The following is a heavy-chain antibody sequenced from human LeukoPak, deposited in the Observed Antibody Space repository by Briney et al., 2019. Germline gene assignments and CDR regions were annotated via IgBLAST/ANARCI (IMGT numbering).Heavy chain of an antibody. V-gene: IGHV3-23*01. Sequence: GGSLRLSCAASGFTVSSNYMSWVRQAPGKGLEWVSDISGSGGSTYYADSVKGRFTISRDNSKNTLYLQMNSLRGEDTALYYCAKKYSTGLDPWGQGTLVTVSS. CDR2: ISGSGGST. CDR3: AKKYSTGLDP. D-gene: IGHD1-26*01. CDR1: GFTVSSNY. J-gene: IGHJ5*02.